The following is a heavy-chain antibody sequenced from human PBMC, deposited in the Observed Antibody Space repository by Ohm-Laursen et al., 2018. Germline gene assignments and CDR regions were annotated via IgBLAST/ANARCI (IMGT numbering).Heavy chain of an antibody. Sequence: SLRLSCAASVFTFSSYGMHWVRPAPGKGLEWVAVISNDENYKNYADSVRGRFTISRDNSENTLYLQMNSLRAEDTAVYYCAKAHLKNLDYWGQGSLVTVSS. J-gene: IGHJ4*02. V-gene: IGHV3-30*18. CDR3: AKAHLKNLDY. CDR2: ISNDENYK. CDR1: VFTFSSYG. D-gene: IGHD1-14*01.